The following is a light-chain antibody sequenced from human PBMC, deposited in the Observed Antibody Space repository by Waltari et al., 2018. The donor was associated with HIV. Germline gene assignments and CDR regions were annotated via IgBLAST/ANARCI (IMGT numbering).Light chain of an antibody. V-gene: IGLV3-1*01. J-gene: IGLJ2*01. CDR3: QTWDSTSVL. Sequence: SYELTQPHSVSVSPGQTASITCSGDKLGDKYVIWYQQKPGQSPVLVIHEDTSRPSGIPERISGSNSGNTATLTISGAQATDEADYYCQTWDSTSVLFGGGTKLTVL. CDR2: EDT. CDR1: KLGDKY.